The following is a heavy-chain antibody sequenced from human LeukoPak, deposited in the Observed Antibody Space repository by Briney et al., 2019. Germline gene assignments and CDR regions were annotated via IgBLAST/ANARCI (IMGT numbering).Heavy chain of an antibody. CDR2: INPNSGGT. Sequence: ASVKVSCKASGYTFTGYYMHWVRQAPGQGLEWMGWINPNSGGTNHAQKFQGRVTMTRDTSISTAYMELSRLRSDDTAVYYCARVFARRTTVTTPYYFDYWGQGTLVTVSS. V-gene: IGHV1-2*02. CDR3: ARVFARRTTVTTPYYFDY. J-gene: IGHJ4*02. CDR1: GYTFTGYY. D-gene: IGHD4-17*01.